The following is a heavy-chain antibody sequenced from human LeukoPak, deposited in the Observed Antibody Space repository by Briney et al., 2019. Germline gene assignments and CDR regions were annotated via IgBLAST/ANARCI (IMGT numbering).Heavy chain of an antibody. D-gene: IGHD1-1*01. CDR1: GGSISSGGYS. Sequence: SQTLSLTCAVSGGSISSGGYSWSWIRQPPGKGLEWIRYIYHSGSTYYNPSLKSRVTISVDRSKNQFSLKLSSVTAADTAVYYCAGGYSQLRFDYWGQGTLVTVSS. CDR2: IYHSGST. J-gene: IGHJ4*02. V-gene: IGHV4-30-2*01. CDR3: AGGYSQLRFDY.